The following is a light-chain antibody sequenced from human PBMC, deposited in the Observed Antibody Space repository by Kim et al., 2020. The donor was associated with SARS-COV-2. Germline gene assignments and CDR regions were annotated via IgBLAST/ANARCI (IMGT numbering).Light chain of an antibody. V-gene: IGKV1-12*01. Sequence: VGDRVIITWRASQDITRWLAWYQQKPGKAPKVLIYGASNLQSGVPSRFSGSGSGTDFTLTISSLQPEDFGTYFCQSANSFPPRLAFGGGTKVDIK. CDR2: GAS. CDR3: QSANSFPPRLA. CDR1: QDITRW. J-gene: IGKJ4*01.